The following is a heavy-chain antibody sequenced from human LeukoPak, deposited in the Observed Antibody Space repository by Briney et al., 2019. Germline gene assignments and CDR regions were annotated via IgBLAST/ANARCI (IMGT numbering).Heavy chain of an antibody. V-gene: IGHV1-2*02. J-gene: IGHJ4*02. CDR1: GYTFTDYY. CDR3: ARVSSGSFVDY. CDR2: INSNRGST. D-gene: IGHD1-26*01. Sequence: ASVKVSCKSSGYTFTDYYIHWVRHAPGQGLERMGWINSNRGSTNYAQKFQGRVTMTRDTSISTAYMELSRLTSDDTAVYYCARVSSGSFVDYWGQGTLVTVSS.